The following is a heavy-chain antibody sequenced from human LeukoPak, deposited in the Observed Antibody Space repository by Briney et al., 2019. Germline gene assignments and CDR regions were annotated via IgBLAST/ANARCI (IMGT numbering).Heavy chain of an antibody. D-gene: IGHD3-3*01. V-gene: IGHV1-2*02. CDR2: INPNSGGT. J-gene: IGHJ4*02. CDR3: ARDILTYYDFWSGYNKPED. CDR1: GYTFTGYY. Sequence: ASVKVSCKASGYTFTGYYMRWVRQAPGQGLEWMGWINPNSGGTNYAQKFQGRVTMTRDTSISTAYMALSRLRSDDTAVYYCARDILTYYDFWSGYNKPEDWGQGTLVTVSS.